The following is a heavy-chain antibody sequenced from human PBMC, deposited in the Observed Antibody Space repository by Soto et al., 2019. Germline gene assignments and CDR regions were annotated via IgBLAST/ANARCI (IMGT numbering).Heavy chain of an antibody. V-gene: IGHV4-31*03. J-gene: IGHJ6*02. CDR3: ARENRSGGRVHYYYGMAV. CDR1: GGSISSGGYY. CDR2: IYYSGST. D-gene: IGHD2-15*01. Sequence: QVQLQESGPGLVKPSQTLSLTCTVSGGSISSGGYYWSWIRQHPGKGLEWIGYIYYSGSTYYNPSLVSRVSLSVDTAKNRVSLMLSSVTAADTAVYYCARENRSGGRVHYYYGMAVWGHGTTVTVSS.